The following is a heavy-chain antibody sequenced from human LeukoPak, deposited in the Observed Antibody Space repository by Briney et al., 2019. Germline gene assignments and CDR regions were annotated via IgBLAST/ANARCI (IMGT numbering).Heavy chain of an antibody. CDR2: ISGSGGST. Sequence: GGSLRLSCAASGFTLSSYAMSWVRQAPGKGLEWVSAISGSGGSTYYADSVKGRFTISRDNSKNTLYLQMNSLRAEDTAVYYCAKGVEMATIHRYYFDYWGQGTLVTVSS. CDR3: AKGVEMATIHRYYFDY. D-gene: IGHD5-24*01. J-gene: IGHJ4*02. CDR1: GFTLSSYA. V-gene: IGHV3-23*01.